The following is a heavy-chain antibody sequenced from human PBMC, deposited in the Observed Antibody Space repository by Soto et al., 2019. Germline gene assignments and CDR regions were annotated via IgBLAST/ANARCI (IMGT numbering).Heavy chain of an antibody. CDR1: GGSFSGYY. CDR3: ARGVLVWFGELSRRGGYYYYMDV. D-gene: IGHD3-10*01. J-gene: IGHJ6*03. Sequence: QVQLQQWGAGLLKPSETLSLTCAVYGGSFSGYYWSWIRQTPGKGLEWIGEINDSGSTNHNPSRKSRVTILVDTPKNQFSLKLSSVTAADTAVYYCARGVLVWFGELSRRGGYYYYMDVWGKGTTVTVSS. CDR2: INDSGST. V-gene: IGHV4-34*01.